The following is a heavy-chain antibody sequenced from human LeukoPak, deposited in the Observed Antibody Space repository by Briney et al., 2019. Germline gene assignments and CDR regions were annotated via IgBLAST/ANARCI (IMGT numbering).Heavy chain of an antibody. CDR2: IIPIFGTA. J-gene: IGHJ6*01. CDR1: GGTFSSYA. Sequence: SVKGSCTASGGTFSSYAISWVRQAPGQGLAWMGGIIPIFGTANYAQKFQGRVTITADKSTSTAYMELSSLRSEDTAVYYGRARFMVRGEGCPCGRDVWGKGTTVPVSS. D-gene: IGHD3-10*01. V-gene: IGHV1-69*06. CDR3: RARFMVRGEGCPCGRDV.